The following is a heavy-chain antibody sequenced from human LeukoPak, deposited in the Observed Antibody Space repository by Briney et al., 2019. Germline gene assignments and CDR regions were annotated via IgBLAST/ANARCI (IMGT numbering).Heavy chain of an antibody. Sequence: GASVEVSCKASGYTLTGYYMHWVRQAPGQGLEWMGWINPNSGGTNYAQKFQGRVTMTRDTSISTAYMELSRLRSDDTAVYYCARIGYCSSTSCYSYFDYWGQGTLVTVSS. V-gene: IGHV1-2*02. J-gene: IGHJ4*02. CDR1: GYTLTGYY. CDR2: INPNSGGT. CDR3: ARIGYCSSTSCYSYFDY. D-gene: IGHD2-2*03.